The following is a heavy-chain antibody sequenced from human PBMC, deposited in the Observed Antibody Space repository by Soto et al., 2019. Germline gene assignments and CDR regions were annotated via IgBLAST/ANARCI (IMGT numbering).Heavy chain of an antibody. Sequence: TLSLTCTVSCGSISSGGYYWSWIRQHPGKGLEWIGXIYYSXSPYYNKSLKXXVTISVDXXKNQFSLKMSSVTAADTAVYYCARETMIEGMDVWGQGTTVTVSS. CDR2: IYYSXSP. CDR3: ARETMIEGMDV. V-gene: IGHV4-31*01. J-gene: IGHJ6*01. D-gene: IGHD3-22*01. CDR1: CGSISSGGYY.